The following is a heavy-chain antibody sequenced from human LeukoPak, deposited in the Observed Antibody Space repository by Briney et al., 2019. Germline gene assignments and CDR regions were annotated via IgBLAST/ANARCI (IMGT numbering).Heavy chain of an antibody. J-gene: IGHJ4*02. V-gene: IGHV1-18*01. Sequence: ASVKVSCKASGGTFTSYGISWVRQAPGQGLEWMGWISAYNGNTNYAQKLQGRVTMTTDTSTSTAYMELRSLRSDDTAVYYCARDLGYYDSSGYYPLGYWGQGTLVTVSS. CDR1: GGTFTSYG. D-gene: IGHD3-22*01. CDR3: ARDLGYYDSSGYYPLGY. CDR2: ISAYNGNT.